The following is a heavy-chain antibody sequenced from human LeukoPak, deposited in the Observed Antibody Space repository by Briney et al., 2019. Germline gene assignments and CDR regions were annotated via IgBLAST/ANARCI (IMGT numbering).Heavy chain of an antibody. CDR2: ISYGGSHK. CDR3: AKGLDDYYFYGMDV. D-gene: IGHD3-16*01. Sequence: GGSLRLSCAASGFTFSSYGMHWVRQAPGKGLEWVAVISYGGSHKYYADSVKGRFTISRDNSKNTLYLQMNSLRAEDTAVYYCAKGLDDYYFYGMDVWGQGTTVTVSS. CDR1: GFTFSSYG. V-gene: IGHV3-30*18. J-gene: IGHJ6*02.